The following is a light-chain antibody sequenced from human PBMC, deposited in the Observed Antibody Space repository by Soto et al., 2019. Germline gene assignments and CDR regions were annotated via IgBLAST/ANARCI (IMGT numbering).Light chain of an antibody. J-gene: IGLJ2*01. Sequence: QSVLTQPPSASGTPGQRVSISCSGTSSNIGSNTVSWYQQLPGTAPKLFISNDNQRPSGVPDRFSGSKSGTSASLAISGLQSEDEADYYCAAWDDSLNGVVFGGGTKLTVL. V-gene: IGLV1-44*01. CDR3: AAWDDSLNGVV. CDR2: NDN. CDR1: SSNIGSNT.